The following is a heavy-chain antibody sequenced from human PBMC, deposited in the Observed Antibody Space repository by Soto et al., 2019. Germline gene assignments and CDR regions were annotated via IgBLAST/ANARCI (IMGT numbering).Heavy chain of an antibody. Sequence: QVHLVQSGAEVKKPGSSVKVSCKVSGGTFNTYAISWVRQAPGQGLEWMGGIIPVFRAPYYAQKFQGRVTITADESARTAYMELNVLGSEDTAVYYWARDKGRTQLGGNYYYIADAWGQGTAVTVSS. CDR2: IIPVFRAP. D-gene: IGHD3-3*02. CDR1: GGTFNTYA. CDR3: ARDKGRTQLGGNYYYIADA. J-gene: IGHJ6*02. V-gene: IGHV1-69*12.